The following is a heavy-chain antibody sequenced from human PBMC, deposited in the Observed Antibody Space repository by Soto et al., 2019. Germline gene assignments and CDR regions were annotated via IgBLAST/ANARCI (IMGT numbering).Heavy chain of an antibody. D-gene: IGHD6-19*01. CDR3: ASNKVAGIFREYFQH. V-gene: IGHV3-23*01. Sequence: EVQLLESGGGLVQPGGSLRLCCAASGFTFSSYAMSWVRQAPGKGLEWVSAISGSGGSTYYADSVKGRFTISRDNSKNTLYLQMNSLRAEDTAVYYCASNKVAGIFREYFQHWGQGTLVTVSS. CDR2: ISGSGGST. CDR1: GFTFSSYA. J-gene: IGHJ1*01.